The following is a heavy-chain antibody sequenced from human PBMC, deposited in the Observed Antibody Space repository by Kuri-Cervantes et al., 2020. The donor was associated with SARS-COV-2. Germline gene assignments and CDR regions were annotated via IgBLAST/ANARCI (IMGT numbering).Heavy chain of an antibody. V-gene: IGHV3-23*01. J-gene: IGHJ4*02. CDR3: ALNYYFNY. D-gene: IGHD1-1*01. CDR1: GFTFSSYA. CDR2: ISGSGGTT. Sequence: GESLKISCAASGFTFSSYAINWVRQAPGKGLEWVSTISGSGGTTFYADSVRGRFTISRDDSKNTLFLQMSSLRIEDTAIYYCALNYYFNYWGQGTLVTVSS.